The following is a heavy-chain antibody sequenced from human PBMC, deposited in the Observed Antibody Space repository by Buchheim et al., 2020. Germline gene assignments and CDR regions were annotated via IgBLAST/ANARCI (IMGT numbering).Heavy chain of an antibody. CDR2: INHSGTT. Sequence: QVQLQQWGAGLLKPSETLSLTCAVYGGSFSGYYWSWIRQPPGKGLEWIGEINHSGTTNYNPSLKSRVTISVDTSKNQFSLKLSSVTAADTAVYYCARGPLYGSGSSLFYYWGQGTL. V-gene: IGHV4-34*01. J-gene: IGHJ4*02. CDR3: ARGPLYGSGSSLFYY. D-gene: IGHD3-10*01. CDR1: GGSFSGYY.